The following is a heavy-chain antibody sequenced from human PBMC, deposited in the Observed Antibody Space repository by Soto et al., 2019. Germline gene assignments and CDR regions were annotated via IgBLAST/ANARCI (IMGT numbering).Heavy chain of an antibody. J-gene: IGHJ4*02. CDR3: TPLALNYGSGWYEFAD. CDR1: GFTFSNVW. V-gene: IGHV3-15*07. Sequence: EVQLVESGGGLVKPGGSLRLSCAASGFTFSNVWMNWVRQAPGKGLEWVGRIKSKTDGGTTDYAAPVKGRFTISRDDSNNSLYLQMNSLKTEDTAVYYCTPLALNYGSGWYEFADWGQGTLVTVSS. D-gene: IGHD6-19*01. CDR2: IKSKTDGGTT.